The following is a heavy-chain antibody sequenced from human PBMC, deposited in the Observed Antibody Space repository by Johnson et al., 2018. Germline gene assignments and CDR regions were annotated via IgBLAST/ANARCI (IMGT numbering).Heavy chain of an antibody. CDR3: ASLRGDSSGWYYFDY. J-gene: IGHJ4*02. CDR1: GFTFRNYG. V-gene: IGHV3-33*01. D-gene: IGHD6-19*01. CDR2: IWYDGSNK. Sequence: QVQLVESGGGVVQPGRSLRLSCVASGFTFRNYGMHWVRQAPGKGLEWVALIWYDGSNKYYADSVKGRFTISRDNSNKMLYLQMNSLRAEDTAVYYCASLRGDSSGWYYFDYWGQGTLVTVSS.